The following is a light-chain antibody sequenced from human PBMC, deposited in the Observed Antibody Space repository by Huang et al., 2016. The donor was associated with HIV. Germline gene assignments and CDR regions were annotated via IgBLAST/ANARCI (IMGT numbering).Light chain of an antibody. CDR2: GAA. CDR3: QQYNNWLT. J-gene: IGKJ4*01. CDR1: QSVSSN. V-gene: IGKV3-15*01. Sequence: EIVMTQSPATLSVSPGARAPLSCRASQSVSSNLAWYQQKPGQAPSLRIYGAATRATGSPARFSGSGSGTDFTLTINSLQSEDFASYYCQQYNNWLTFGGGTKVEIK.